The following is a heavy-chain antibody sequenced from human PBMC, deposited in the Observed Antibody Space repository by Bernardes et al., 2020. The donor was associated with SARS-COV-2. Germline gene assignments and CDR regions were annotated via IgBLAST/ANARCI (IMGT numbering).Heavy chain of an antibody. J-gene: IGHJ3*02. CDR3: AKGSFGVELLHAFDI. CDR2: ISASGGST. Sequence: GGSLRLSCAASGFTFSSNAMRWVRQAPGKGLEWISSISASGGSTYYADSVKGRFTISRDNSNNTLDLQMNSLRAEDTAVYFCAKGSFGVELLHAFDIWGQGTMVTVSS. CDR1: GFTFSSNA. V-gene: IGHV3-23*01. D-gene: IGHD3-3*01.